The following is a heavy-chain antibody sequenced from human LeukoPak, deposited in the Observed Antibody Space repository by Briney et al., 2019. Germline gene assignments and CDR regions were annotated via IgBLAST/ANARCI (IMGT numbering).Heavy chain of an antibody. CDR3: ARADSTMVVWYFDY. CDR1: GFTFSNYS. CDR2: IIDSGKTV. D-gene: IGHD4/OR15-4a*01. V-gene: IGHV3-48*01. J-gene: IGHJ4*02. Sequence: TGGSLRLSCAVSGFTFSNYSMNWVRQTPGKGLEWIAYIIDSGKTVYYADSVKGRFTISRDNAKNSLYLQMNSLRAEDTAVYYCARADSTMVVWYFDYWGQGALVTVSS.